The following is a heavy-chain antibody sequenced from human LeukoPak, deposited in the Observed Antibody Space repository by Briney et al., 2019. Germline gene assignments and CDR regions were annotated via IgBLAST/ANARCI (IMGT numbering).Heavy chain of an antibody. Sequence: SETLSLTCTVPGGSINSYYWSWIRQPAGKGLEWIGRINTSGSTKYNSSLKSRVTISLDKSKNQFSLKLSSVTAADTAVYYCAREYCSGGSCYYYYYYMDVWGKGTTVTVSS. D-gene: IGHD2-15*01. V-gene: IGHV4-4*07. CDR3: AREYCSGGSCYYYYYYMDV. CDR1: GGSINSYY. J-gene: IGHJ6*03. CDR2: INTSGST.